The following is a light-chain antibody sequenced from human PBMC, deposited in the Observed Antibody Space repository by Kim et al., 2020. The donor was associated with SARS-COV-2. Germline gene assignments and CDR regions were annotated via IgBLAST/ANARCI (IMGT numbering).Light chain of an antibody. CDR2: GKN. V-gene: IGLV3-19*01. CDR3: NSRDSSGNVV. CDR1: SLRSYY. J-gene: IGLJ2*01. Sequence: SSELTQDPAVSVALGQTVRITCQGDSLRSYYASWYQQKPGQAPVLVIYGKNNRPSGIPDRFPGSSSGNTASLTITGAQAEDEADYYCNSRDSSGNVVFGG.